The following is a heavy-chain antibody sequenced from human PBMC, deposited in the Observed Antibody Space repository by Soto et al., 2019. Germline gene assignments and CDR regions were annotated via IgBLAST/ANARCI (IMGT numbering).Heavy chain of an antibody. CDR1: GYTFTTHG. D-gene: IGHD2-15*01. CDR2: VRGDNGHT. J-gene: IGHJ5*02. V-gene: IGHV1-18*01. CDR3: ARDIGYCRSGTCYREWFDP. Sequence: QVQLVQSGAEVKKPGASVKVSCKASGYTFTTHGISWVRQVPGQGLEWMGWVRGDNGHTSYAQSLQGRVTMTTDTSTNTAYMELRSLRSDDTAVYYCARDIGYCRSGTCYREWFDPWGQGTLVTVSS.